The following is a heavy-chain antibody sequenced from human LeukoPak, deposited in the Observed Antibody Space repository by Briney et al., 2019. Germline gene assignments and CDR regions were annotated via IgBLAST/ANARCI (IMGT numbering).Heavy chain of an antibody. CDR2: ISGSGTGT. Sequence: GGSLRLSCAASGFTFSTYAMNWVRQAPGKGLEWVSTISGSGTGTYYADSVKGRFTISRDNSKNTLYLQMNSLRAEDTAVYYCAKAPTKYSSSWSYFDYWGQGTLVTVSS. CDR1: GFTFSTYA. J-gene: IGHJ4*02. D-gene: IGHD6-13*01. CDR3: AKAPTKYSSSWSYFDY. V-gene: IGHV3-23*01.